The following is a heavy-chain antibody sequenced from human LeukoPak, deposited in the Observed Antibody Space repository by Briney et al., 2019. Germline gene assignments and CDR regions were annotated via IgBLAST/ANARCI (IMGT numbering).Heavy chain of an antibody. J-gene: IGHJ4*02. CDR3: ARDYGGSSPFDY. Sequence: GGSLRLSCAASGFTFSSYEMNWVRQAPGKGLEWVSYISSSGSTIYYADSVKGRFTISRDNAKNSLYLQMNSLRAEDTAVYYCARDYGGSSPFDYWGQGTLVTVSS. CDR2: ISSSGSTI. V-gene: IGHV3-48*03. D-gene: IGHD4-23*01. CDR1: GFTFSSYE.